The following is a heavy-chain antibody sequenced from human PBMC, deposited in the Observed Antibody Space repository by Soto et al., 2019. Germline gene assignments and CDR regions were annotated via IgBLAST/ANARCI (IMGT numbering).Heavy chain of an antibody. D-gene: IGHD2-2*01. CDR1: GGSVNSVNHY. CDR3: ARDPLRGYCSSTSCNDAFDI. CDR2: VYYTGST. V-gene: IGHV4-61*03. Sequence: SETLSLTCTVPGGSVNSVNHYWSWIRQPPGKGLEWIGYVYYTGSTNYNSSLKSRVTISVDTSKNHFSLKLSSVTAADTAIYYCARDPLRGYCSSTSCNDAFDIWGQGTMVTVSS. J-gene: IGHJ3*02.